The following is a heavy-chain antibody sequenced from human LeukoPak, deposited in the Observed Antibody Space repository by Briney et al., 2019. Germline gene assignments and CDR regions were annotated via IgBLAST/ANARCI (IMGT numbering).Heavy chain of an antibody. V-gene: IGHV3-7*01. D-gene: IGHD6-13*01. Sequence: GGSLRLSCAASGFTFSSYWMSWVRQAPGKGLEWVANIKQDGSEKYYVDSVKDRFTISRDNAKNSLYLQMDSLRAEDTAVYYCARERPTAAAGNWGQGTLVTVSS. CDR2: IKQDGSEK. CDR3: ARERPTAAAGN. J-gene: IGHJ4*02. CDR1: GFTFSSYW.